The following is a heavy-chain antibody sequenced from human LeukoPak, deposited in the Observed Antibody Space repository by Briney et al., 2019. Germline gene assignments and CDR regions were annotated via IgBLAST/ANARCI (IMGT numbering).Heavy chain of an antibody. CDR2: SSSSSSTI. J-gene: IGHJ3*02. V-gene: IGHV3-48*03. CDR1: GFTFSSYE. Sequence: PGGSLRLSCAASGFTFSSYEMNWVRQAPGKGLEWVSYSSSSSSTIYYADSVNGRFTISRDNAKNSLYLQMNSLRAEDTAVYYCARTGGATPYRAFDIWGQGTMVTVSS. CDR3: ARTGGATPYRAFDI. D-gene: IGHD1-26*01.